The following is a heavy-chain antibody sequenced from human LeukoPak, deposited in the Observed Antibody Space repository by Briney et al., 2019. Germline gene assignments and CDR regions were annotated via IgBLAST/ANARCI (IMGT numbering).Heavy chain of an antibody. Sequence: GGSLRLSCAASGFTFSDYYMSWIRQAPGKGLEWISYISSNGDTIYDADSVKGRFTISRDNAKNSLYLQMNSLRAEDTAVYYRSRDRAGSGSYFGYFDYWGQGTLVTVSS. CDR2: ISSNGDTI. CDR3: SRDRAGSGSYFGYFDY. V-gene: IGHV3-11*01. CDR1: GFTFSDYY. D-gene: IGHD3-10*01. J-gene: IGHJ4*02.